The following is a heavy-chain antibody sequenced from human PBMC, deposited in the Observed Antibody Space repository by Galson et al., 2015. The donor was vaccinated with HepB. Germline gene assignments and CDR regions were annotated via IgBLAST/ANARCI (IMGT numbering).Heavy chain of an antibody. D-gene: IGHD6-13*01. J-gene: IGHJ6*02. CDR2: IVVGSGNT. Sequence: SVKVSCKASGFTFTSSAVQWVRQARGQRLEWIGWIVVGSGNTNYAQKFQERVTITRDMSTSTAYMELSSLRSEDTAVYYCAADRGYSSSWYYYYYYYGMDVWGQGTTVTVSS. CDR3: AADRGYSSSWYYYYYYYGMDV. CDR1: GFTFTSSA. V-gene: IGHV1-58*01.